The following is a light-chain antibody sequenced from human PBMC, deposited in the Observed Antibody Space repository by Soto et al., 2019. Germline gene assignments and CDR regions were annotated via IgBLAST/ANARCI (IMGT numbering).Light chain of an antibody. Sequence: EIVLTQSPGTLSLSPGERATLSCRASQSISSSYLAWYQQKPGQAPRLLIFGASSRGTGIPDRFSGSGSGTDFTLTISRLEPEDFAVFYCQQYYTTPAITFGQGTRLEIK. J-gene: IGKJ5*01. CDR1: QSISSSY. CDR3: QQYYTTPAIT. CDR2: GAS. V-gene: IGKV3-20*01.